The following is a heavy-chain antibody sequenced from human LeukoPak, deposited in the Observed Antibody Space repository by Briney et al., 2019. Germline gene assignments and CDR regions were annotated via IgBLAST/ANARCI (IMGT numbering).Heavy chain of an antibody. CDR3: ARYNTLVGDY. J-gene: IGHJ4*02. CDR1: GFTFSDYY. Sequence: PGGSLRLSCADSGFTFSDYYMSWIRQAPGEGLEGVSYISSSGSTIYYADSVKGRFTISRDNAKISLYLQMNSLRAEDTAVYYCARYNTLVGDYWGQGTLVTVSS. D-gene: IGHD3-3*01. CDR2: ISSSGSTI. V-gene: IGHV3-11*01.